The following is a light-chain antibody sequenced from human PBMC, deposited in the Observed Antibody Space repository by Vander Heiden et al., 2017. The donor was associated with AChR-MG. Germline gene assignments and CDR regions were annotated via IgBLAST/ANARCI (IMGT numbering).Light chain of an antibody. CDR1: QSISRSY. J-gene: IGKJ4*01. CDR2: GAS. Sequence: EIVLTQSPGTLSLSPGERATLSCRASQSISRSYLAWYQQKRGQGPRLLIYGASSRATGIPDRFSGSGSGTDFTLTISRLEAEDFAVYYCQQYGSSVGLTFGGGTKVEIK. V-gene: IGKV3-20*01. CDR3: QQYGSSVGLT.